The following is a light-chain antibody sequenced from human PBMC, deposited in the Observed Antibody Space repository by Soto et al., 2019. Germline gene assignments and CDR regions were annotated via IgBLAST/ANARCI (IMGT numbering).Light chain of an antibody. CDR3: HQYTGSPHS. J-gene: IGKJ4*01. V-gene: IGKV3-20*01. Sequence: EIVLTQAPDTLSLSPGERATLSCRASQSVRNNYLAWYQQKPGQAPRLLIYGASSRATGIPDRFSGSVSGTDFILTISRLEPEDFVVYYCHQYTGSPHSFGGGTKVEI. CDR1: QSVRNNY. CDR2: GAS.